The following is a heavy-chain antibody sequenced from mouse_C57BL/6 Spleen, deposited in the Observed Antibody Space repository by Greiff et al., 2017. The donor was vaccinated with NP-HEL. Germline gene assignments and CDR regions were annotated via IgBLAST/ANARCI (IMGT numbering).Heavy chain of an antibody. CDR3: ARAGYDYSFAY. CDR1: GFTFSDYG. J-gene: IGHJ3*01. Sequence: VQLKESGGGLVQPGGSLKLSCAASGFTFSDYGMAWVRQAPRKGPEWVAFISNLAYSIYYADTVTGRFTISRENAKNTLYLEMSSLRSEDTAMYYCARAGYDYSFAYWGQGTLVTVSA. D-gene: IGHD2-4*01. V-gene: IGHV5-15*01. CDR2: ISNLAYSI.